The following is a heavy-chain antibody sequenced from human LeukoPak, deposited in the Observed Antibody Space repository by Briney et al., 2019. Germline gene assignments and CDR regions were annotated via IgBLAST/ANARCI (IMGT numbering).Heavy chain of an antibody. Sequence: QPGGSLRLSCAVSGFSLSRYAMSWVRKAPGKGLEWVSAISDSGGSTYYADSVKGRFTISRDNSRNTLYLQMNTLRAEDTAVYYCAKCRGSSWSDYFDYWGQGTLVTVSS. D-gene: IGHD6-13*01. V-gene: IGHV3-23*01. CDR3: AKCRGSSWSDYFDY. CDR2: ISDSGGST. CDR1: GFSLSRYA. J-gene: IGHJ4*02.